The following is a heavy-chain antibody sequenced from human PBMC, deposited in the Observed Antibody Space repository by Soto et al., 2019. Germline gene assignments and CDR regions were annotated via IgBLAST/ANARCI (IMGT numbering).Heavy chain of an antibody. CDR3: ARRDGYKIDY. V-gene: IGHV5-51*01. Sequence: PGESLKISCKVSGYSFPNYWIGWVRQMPGKGLEWMGIIYPGDSDIRYSPSFQGQVTISADKSISTAYLQLPSLKASDTAMYFCARRDGYKIDYWGQGTLVTVSS. CDR1: GYSFPNYW. CDR2: IYPGDSDI. J-gene: IGHJ4*02. D-gene: IGHD5-12*01.